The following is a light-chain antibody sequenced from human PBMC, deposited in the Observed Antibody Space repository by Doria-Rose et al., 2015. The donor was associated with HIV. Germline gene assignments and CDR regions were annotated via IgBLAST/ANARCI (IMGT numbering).Light chain of an antibody. CDR3: QQYYDTPS. CDR1: QSLLYASKNY. CDR2: CAS. Sequence: DIQMTQSPESLGMSLGERATLNCKSNQSLLYASKNYLAWYQQKPGQPPKLLIYCASNRQSGVPARLSGSGSGTDFTLTISSLEAEDVAVYYCQQYYDTPSFGPGTTVDIK. V-gene: IGKV4-1*01. J-gene: IGKJ3*01.